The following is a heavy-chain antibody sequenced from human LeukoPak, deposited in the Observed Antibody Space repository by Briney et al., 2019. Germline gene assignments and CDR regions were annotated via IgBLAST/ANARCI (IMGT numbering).Heavy chain of an antibody. CDR1: GFTFSSYG. V-gene: IGHV4-39*01. D-gene: IGHD6-13*01. Sequence: GSLRLSCAASGFTFSSYGMSWVRQAPGKGLEWIGSIYYSGSTYYNPSLKSRVTISVDTSKNQFSLKLSSVTAADTAVYYCARSSWYTQYYYYYYMDVWGKGTTVTVSS. CDR2: IYYSGST. J-gene: IGHJ6*03. CDR3: ARSSWYTQYYYYYYMDV.